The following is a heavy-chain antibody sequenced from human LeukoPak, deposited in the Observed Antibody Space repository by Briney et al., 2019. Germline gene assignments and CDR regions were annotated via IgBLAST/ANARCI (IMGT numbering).Heavy chain of an antibody. D-gene: IGHD3-22*01. CDR3: AKAPTKYDSSGYWGFDY. CDR1: GFTFDDYA. V-gene: IGHV3-9*01. Sequence: GGSLRLSCAASGFTFDDYAMHWVRQAPGKGLEWVSGISWTSGSIDYADSVKGRFTISRDNAKNSLYLQMNSLRAEDTALYHCAKAPTKYDSSGYWGFDYWGQGTLVTVSS. CDR2: ISWTSGSI. J-gene: IGHJ4*02.